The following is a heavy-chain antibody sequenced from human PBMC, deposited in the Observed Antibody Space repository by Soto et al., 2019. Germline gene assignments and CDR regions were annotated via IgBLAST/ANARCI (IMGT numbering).Heavy chain of an antibody. CDR1: GYTFTSYD. J-gene: IGHJ4*02. D-gene: IGHD2-8*01. CDR2: MNPNSGNT. Sequence: SVKVSCKASGYTFTSYDINWVRQATGQGLEWMGWMNPNSGNTGYAQKFQGRVTMTRNTSISTAYMELSSLRSEDTAVYYCARGSPYCTNGVCHTGSAYWGQGTLVTVSS. CDR3: ARGSPYCTNGVCHTGSAY. V-gene: IGHV1-8*01.